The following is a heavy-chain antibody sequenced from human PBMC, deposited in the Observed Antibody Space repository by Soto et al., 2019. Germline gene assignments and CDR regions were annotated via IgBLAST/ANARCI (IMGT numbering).Heavy chain of an antibody. J-gene: IGHJ4*02. Sequence: SETLSLTCSVSGGSINSYWWSWIRQPAGKGLEWIGYIYYSGSTNYNPSLKSRVTISVDTSKNQFSLKLSSVTAADTAVYYCARGRTRPKTTMVRIDYWGQGTLVTVSS. D-gene: IGHD3-10*01. CDR2: IYYSGST. CDR1: GGSINSYW. CDR3: ARGRTRPKTTMVRIDY. V-gene: IGHV4-59*01.